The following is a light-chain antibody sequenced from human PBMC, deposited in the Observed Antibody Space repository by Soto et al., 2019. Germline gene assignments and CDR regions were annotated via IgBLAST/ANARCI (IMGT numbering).Light chain of an antibody. J-gene: IGKJ1*01. CDR2: KAS. CDR1: QNINFW. V-gene: IGKV1-5*03. Sequence: DIPMTQSPSTLSASVGDRVTITCRASQNINFWLAWYQQKPGKAPQLLIYKASTLQSGVPSRFSGSGSGTEFTLTISSLQPDDFATYYCQQYDTFWTFGQGTKVEIK. CDR3: QQYDTFWT.